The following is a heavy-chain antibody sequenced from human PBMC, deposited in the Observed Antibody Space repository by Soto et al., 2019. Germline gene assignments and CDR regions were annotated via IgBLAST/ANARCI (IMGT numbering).Heavy chain of an antibody. J-gene: IGHJ6*02. CDR2: MNPNSGNT. V-gene: IGHV1-8*01. CDR3: ARGQDLAALDGMDV. Sequence: GASVKVSCKASGYTFTSYDINWVRQATGQGLEWMGWMNPNSGNTGYAQKFQGRVTMTRNTSISTAYMELSSLRSEDTAVYYCARGQDLAALDGMDVWGQGTTVTVSS. CDR1: GYTFTSYD. D-gene: IGHD6-6*01.